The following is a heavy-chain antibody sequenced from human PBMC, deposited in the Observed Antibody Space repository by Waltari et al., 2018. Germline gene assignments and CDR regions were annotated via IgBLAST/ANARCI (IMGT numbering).Heavy chain of an antibody. D-gene: IGHD6-6*01. CDR1: GGALSDNY. CDR2: INHSGNP. Sequence: QVQLQQWGTGLLKPSETLSLTCAVYGGALSDNYWIWIRQPPGKGLEWIGEINHSGNPNYNSSLKSRVTISIHTSINQFSLKLSSVTAADTSVYYCARVGYSSSSGNYLDHWGQGTLVTVSS. V-gene: IGHV4-34*01. CDR3: ARVGYSSSSGNYLDH. J-gene: IGHJ4*02.